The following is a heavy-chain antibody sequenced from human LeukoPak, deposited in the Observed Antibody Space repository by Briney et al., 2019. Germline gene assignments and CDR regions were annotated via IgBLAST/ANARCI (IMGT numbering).Heavy chain of an antibody. CDR3: ARASYYYSFDAFDI. CDR1: GFTFSSSA. CDR2: IYSGGST. J-gene: IGHJ3*02. Sequence: GGSLRLSCAASGFTFSSSATGWVRQAPGKGLEWVSVIYSGGSTYYADSVKGRFTISRDNSKNTLYLQMNSLRAEDTAVYYCARASYYYSFDAFDIWGQGTMVTVSS. D-gene: IGHD1-26*01. V-gene: IGHV3-53*01.